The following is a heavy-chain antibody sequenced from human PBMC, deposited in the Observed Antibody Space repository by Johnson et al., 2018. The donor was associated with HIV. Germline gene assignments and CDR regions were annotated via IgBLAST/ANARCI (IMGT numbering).Heavy chain of an antibody. V-gene: IGHV3-20*04. D-gene: IGHD4-17*01. J-gene: IGHJ3*02. CDR1: GFIFDDYG. CDR2: INWNGGNT. CDR3: ARAVTTASGDAFDS. Sequence: VQLVESGGGVLRPGASLRLSCEGFGFIFDDYGLNWVRQAPGKGLEWVSGINWNGGNTGYADSVKGRFPISRDNAKNSLYLQMNSLTPEETALYYCARAVTTASGDAFDSWGQGTMVTVSS.